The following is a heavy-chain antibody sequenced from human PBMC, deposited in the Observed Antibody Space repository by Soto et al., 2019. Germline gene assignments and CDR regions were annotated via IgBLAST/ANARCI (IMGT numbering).Heavy chain of an antibody. D-gene: IGHD4-17*01. CDR2: ISYDDSYR. CDR3: AGGDYGDSIDF. V-gene: IGHV3-33*01. Sequence: QVHLVESGGGVVQPGKSLRLSCAASGFTFDNYGMLWVRQAPGKGLEWVALISYDDSYRYYTNSVRGRFTISRDNSKKMVFLHMNCLQGDDTAVYYCAGGDYGDSIDFWGQGTLVTVSS. J-gene: IGHJ4*02. CDR1: GFTFDNYG.